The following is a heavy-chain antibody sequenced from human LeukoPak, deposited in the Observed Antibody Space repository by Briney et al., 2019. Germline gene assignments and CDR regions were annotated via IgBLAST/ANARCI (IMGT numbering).Heavy chain of an antibody. CDR3: AKDDGYYDSRVFDY. Sequence: PGGSLRLSCAASGFTFSSFAMSWVRQAPGKGLEWVSTISGSGDSTYYADSVKGRFTISRDNSKNTLYLQMNSLRAGDTAVYYCAKDDGYYDSRVFDYWGQGTLVTVSS. V-gene: IGHV3-23*01. J-gene: IGHJ4*02. D-gene: IGHD3-22*01. CDR2: ISGSGDST. CDR1: GFTFSSFA.